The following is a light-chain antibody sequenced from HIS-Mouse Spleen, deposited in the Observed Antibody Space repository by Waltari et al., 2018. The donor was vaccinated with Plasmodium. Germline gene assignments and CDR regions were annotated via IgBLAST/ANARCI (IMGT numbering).Light chain of an antibody. V-gene: IGLV4-69*01. Sequence: QLVLTQSPSASASLGASVKLTCTLSSVHSSYAIAWHHQQPEKGPRYLMKLNSDGSHSKGDGIPDRFSGSSSGAERYLTISSLQSEDEADYYCQTWGTGTWVFGGGTKLTVL. CDR1: SVHSSYA. CDR2: LNSDGSH. J-gene: IGLJ3*02. CDR3: QTWGTGTWV.